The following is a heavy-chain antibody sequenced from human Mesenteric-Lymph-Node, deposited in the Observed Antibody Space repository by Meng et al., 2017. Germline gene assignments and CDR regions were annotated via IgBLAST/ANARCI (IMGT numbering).Heavy chain of an antibody. CDR2: ISWNSGTI. CDR3: ARDSPMASYFYYAMDV. CDR1: GFTFDDYA. J-gene: IGHJ6*01. D-gene: IGHD3-10*01. V-gene: IGHV3-9*01. Sequence: GGSLRLSCAASGFTFDDYAIHWVRQAPGKGLEWVSGISWNSGTIEYGDSVKGRFTISRDNAKNSLYLQMNSLGAEDTAVYYCARDSPMASYFYYAMDVWGQGTTVTVSS.